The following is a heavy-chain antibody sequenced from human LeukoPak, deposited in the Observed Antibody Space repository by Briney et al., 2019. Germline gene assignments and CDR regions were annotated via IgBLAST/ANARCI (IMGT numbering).Heavy chain of an antibody. CDR2: MNPNSGNT. CDR1: GYTFTSYD. Sequence: ASVKVSCKASGYTFTSYDINWVRQATGQGLEWMGWMNPNSGNTGYAQKFQGRVTMTRNTSISTAYMELSSLRSEDTAVYYCARGITMVPWGDYYYYYYMDVWGKGTTVTISS. D-gene: IGHD3-10*01. V-gene: IGHV1-8*01. J-gene: IGHJ6*03. CDR3: ARGITMVPWGDYYYYYYMDV.